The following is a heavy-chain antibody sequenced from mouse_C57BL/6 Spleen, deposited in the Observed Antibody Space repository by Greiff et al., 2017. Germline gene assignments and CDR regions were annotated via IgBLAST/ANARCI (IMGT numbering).Heavy chain of an antibody. Sequence: QVQLQQSGPELVKPGASVKISCKASGYAFSSSWMNWVKQRPGTGLEWIGRIYPGDGDTNYNGKFKGKATLTADKSSSTAYMQLSSLTSEDSAVYVCARREADYFDYWGKGTTLTVSS. CDR3: ARREADYFDY. V-gene: IGHV1-82*01. CDR1: GYAFSSSW. CDR2: IYPGDGDT. J-gene: IGHJ2*01.